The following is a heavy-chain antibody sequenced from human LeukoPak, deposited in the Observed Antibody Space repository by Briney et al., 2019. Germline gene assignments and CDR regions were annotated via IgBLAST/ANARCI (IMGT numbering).Heavy chain of an antibody. J-gene: IGHJ3*02. CDR2: ISYDGSNK. CDR3: ARDRRLAFDI. V-gene: IGHV3-30*14. CDR1: GFTFSSYA. Sequence: GGSLRLSCAASGFTFSSYAMHWVRQAPGKGLEWVAVISYDGSNKYYADSVKGRFTISRDNSKNTLYLQMGSLRAEDMAVYYCARDRRLAFDIWGQGTMVTVSS. D-gene: IGHD1-14*01.